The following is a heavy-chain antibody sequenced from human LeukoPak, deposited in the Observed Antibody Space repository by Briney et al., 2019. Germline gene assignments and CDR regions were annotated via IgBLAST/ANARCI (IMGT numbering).Heavy chain of an antibody. CDR1: GFTFISYA. D-gene: IGHD6-13*01. CDR2: ISGSGGST. J-gene: IGHJ4*02. Sequence: GGSLRVSCAASGFTFISYAMSWVRQAPGEGLEWVSAISGSGGSTYYADSVKGRFTISRDNSKNTLYLQMNSLRGEDTAVYYCAIGGTYSTSFYFDYWGQGTLVTVSS. V-gene: IGHV3-23*01. CDR3: AIGGTYSTSFYFDY.